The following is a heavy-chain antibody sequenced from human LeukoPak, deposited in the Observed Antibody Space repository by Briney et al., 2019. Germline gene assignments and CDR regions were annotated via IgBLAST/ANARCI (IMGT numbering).Heavy chain of an antibody. V-gene: IGHV4-59*08. CDR3: ARGAIGGTYYYYYYMDV. CDR2: IYFSESGST. J-gene: IGHJ6*03. D-gene: IGHD1-26*01. CDR1: GDSIRNYY. Sequence: ASETLSLTCTVSGDSIRNYYWSWIRQPPGKGLEWIGYIYFSESGSTNYNPSLKSRVTMSVDTSKSQFSLKLSSVTAADTAVYYCARGAIGGTYYYYYYMDVWGKGTTVTVSS.